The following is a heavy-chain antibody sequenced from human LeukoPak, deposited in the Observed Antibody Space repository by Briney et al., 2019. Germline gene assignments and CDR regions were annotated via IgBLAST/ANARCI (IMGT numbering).Heavy chain of an antibody. J-gene: IGHJ6*04. D-gene: IGHD3-10*02. CDR3: AELGITMVGGV. CDR2: ISSSSSTI. CDR1: GFTFSSYS. Sequence: GGSLRLSCAASGFTFSSYSMNWVRQAPGKGLEWVSYISSSSSTIYYADSVKGRFTISRDNAKNSLYLQMNSLRAEDTAVYYCAELGITMVGGVWGKGTTVTISS. V-gene: IGHV3-48*04.